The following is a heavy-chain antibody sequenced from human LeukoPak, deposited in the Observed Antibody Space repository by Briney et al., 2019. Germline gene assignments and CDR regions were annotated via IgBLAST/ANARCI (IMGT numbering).Heavy chain of an antibody. J-gene: IGHJ4*02. CDR1: GFTFSDYY. V-gene: IGHV3-11*01. CDR2: ISSSGSSI. CDR3: ARDYGDYGFDY. Sequence: GGSLRLSCAASGFTFSDYYMSWIRQAPGKGLQWVSYISSSGSSIYYADSVRGRFTISRDNAKNSLHLQMNSLRAEDTAVYYCARDYGDYGFDYWGQGTLVTVSS. D-gene: IGHD4-17*01.